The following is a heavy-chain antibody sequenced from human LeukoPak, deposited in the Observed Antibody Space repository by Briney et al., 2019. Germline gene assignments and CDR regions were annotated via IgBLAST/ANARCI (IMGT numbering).Heavy chain of an antibody. D-gene: IGHD3-16*01. J-gene: IGHJ6*02. CDR3: ARTFSDSYYDFVMDV. CDR2: VYYSGGT. CDR1: GCSISSYC. V-gene: IGHV4-59*01. Sequence: ADTLFLTYTVSGCSISSYCWSWIRQPPGKGLEWIGYVYYSGGTNYNLSLISCVTILVNTSKNQFSLKLSSVTAADTDVYYCARTFSDSYYDFVMDVWGQGTTVTVSS.